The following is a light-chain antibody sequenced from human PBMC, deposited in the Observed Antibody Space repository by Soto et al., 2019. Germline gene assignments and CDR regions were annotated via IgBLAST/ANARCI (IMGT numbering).Light chain of an antibody. J-gene: IGKJ1*01. V-gene: IGKV3-15*01. Sequence: EIVMTQSPATLSVSTGERATLSCRASQSVSSNLAWYQQKPGQAPRLLIYGASTRATGIPARFSGSGSGTAFTLTISSLQYEDFAVYYCKQYNNWPPWTFCQGTTVEIK. CDR3: KQYNNWPPWT. CDR1: QSVSSN. CDR2: GAS.